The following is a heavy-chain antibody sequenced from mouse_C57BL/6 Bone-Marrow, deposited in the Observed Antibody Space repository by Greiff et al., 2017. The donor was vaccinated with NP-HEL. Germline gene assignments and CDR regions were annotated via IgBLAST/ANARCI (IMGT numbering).Heavy chain of an antibody. D-gene: IGHD2-10*02. V-gene: IGHV1-4*01. CDR3: AYSMAWFAY. CDR1: GYTFTSYT. J-gene: IGHJ3*01. CDR2: INPSSGYT. Sequence: LVESGAELARPGASVKMSCKASGYTFTSYTMHWVKQRPGQGLEWIGYINPSSGYTKYNQKFKDKATLTADKSSSTAYMQLSSLTSEDSAVYYCAYSMAWFAYWGQGTLVTVSA.